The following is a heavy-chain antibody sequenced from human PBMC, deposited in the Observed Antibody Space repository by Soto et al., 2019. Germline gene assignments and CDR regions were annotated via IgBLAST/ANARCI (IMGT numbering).Heavy chain of an antibody. CDR3: ARSIVVVTAADY. D-gene: IGHD2-21*02. V-gene: IGHV1-3*01. CDR1: GYTFTSYA. J-gene: IGHJ4*02. Sequence: QVQLVQSGAEVKKPGASVKVSCKASGYTFTSYAMHWVRQAPGQRREWMGWINAGNGNTKYSPKFQGRVTITRDTSASTAYRELSSLRSEDTAVYYCARSIVVVTAADYWGQGTLVTVSS. CDR2: INAGNGNT.